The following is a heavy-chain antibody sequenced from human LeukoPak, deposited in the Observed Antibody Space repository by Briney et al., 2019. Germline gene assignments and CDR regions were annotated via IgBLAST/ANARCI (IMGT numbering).Heavy chain of an antibody. V-gene: IGHV3-30*02. CDR2: IRYDGSNK. J-gene: IGHJ4*02. D-gene: IGHD3-10*01. CDR3: ARDARWFGELWTYYFDY. CDR1: GFTFSSYG. Sequence: GGSLRLSCAASGFTFSSYGMHWVRQAPGKGLEWVAFIRYDGSNKYYADSVKGRFTISRDNSKNTLYLQMNSLRAEDTAVYYCARDARWFGELWTYYFDYWGQGTLVTVSS.